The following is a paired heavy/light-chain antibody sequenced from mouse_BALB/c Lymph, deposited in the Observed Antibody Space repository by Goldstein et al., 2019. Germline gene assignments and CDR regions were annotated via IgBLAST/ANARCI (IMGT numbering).Light chain of an antibody. Sequence: DIVMTQSPSSLAMSVGQKVTMSCKSSQSLLNSSNQKNYLAWYQQKPGQSPKLLVYFASTRESGVPDRFIGSGSGTDFTLTISSVQAEDLADYFCQQHYSTPLTFGAGTKLELK. J-gene: IGKJ5*01. CDR1: QSLLNSSNQKNY. CDR3: QQHYSTPLT. CDR2: FAS. V-gene: IGKV8-24*01.
Heavy chain of an antibody. CDR1: GFTFSSYA. Sequence: EVQLVESGGGLVKPGGSLKLSCAASGFTFSSYAMSWVRQTPEKRLEWVATISSGGSYTYYPDSVKGRFTISRDNAKNTLYLQMSSLRSEDTAMYYCARHYDYADWFAYWGQGTLVTVSA. V-gene: IGHV5-9-3*01. CDR3: ARHYDYADWFAY. J-gene: IGHJ3*01. D-gene: IGHD2-4*01. CDR2: ISSGGSYT.